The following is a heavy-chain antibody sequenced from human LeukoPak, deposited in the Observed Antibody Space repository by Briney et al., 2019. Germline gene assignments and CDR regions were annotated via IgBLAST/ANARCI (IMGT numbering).Heavy chain of an antibody. CDR1: GGSFSGYY. V-gene: IGHV4-34*01. CDR3: ARGLGDIVGAAAFDY. D-gene: IGHD1-26*01. J-gene: IGHJ4*02. CDR2: INHSGST. Sequence: PSGTLSLTCAVYGGSFSGYYWSWIRQPPGKGLEWIGEINHSGSTNYNPSLKSRVTISVDTSKNQFSLKLSSVTAADTTVHYCARGLGDIVGAAAFDYWGQGTLVTVSS.